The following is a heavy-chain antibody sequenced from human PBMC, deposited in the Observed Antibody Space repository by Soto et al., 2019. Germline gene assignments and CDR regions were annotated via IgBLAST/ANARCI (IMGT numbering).Heavy chain of an antibody. Sequence: EVQLVESGGGLVQPGGSLRLSCAASGFTFSDHYMDWVRQAPGKGLEWVGRTRNKANSYTTEYAASVKGRFTISRDDSKNSLYLQMNSLKTEDTAVYYCARAGPLSGSYTRRNAFDIWGQGTMVTVSS. V-gene: IGHV3-72*01. CDR1: GFTFSDHY. J-gene: IGHJ3*02. CDR2: TRNKANSYTT. CDR3: ARAGPLSGSYTRRNAFDI. D-gene: IGHD1-26*01.